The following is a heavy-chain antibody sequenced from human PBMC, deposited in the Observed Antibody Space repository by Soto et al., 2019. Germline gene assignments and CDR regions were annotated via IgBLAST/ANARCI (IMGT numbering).Heavy chain of an antibody. J-gene: IGHJ4*02. D-gene: IGHD3-10*01. Sequence: QVQLQESGPGLVKPSETLSLTCTVSGGSISSYYWSWIRQPPGKGLEWIGYIYYSGSTNYNPSLKSRVPISVDTSKNQFSLKLSSVTAADTAVYYCARVAREYYYDFWGQGTLVTVSS. CDR3: ARVAREYYYDF. V-gene: IGHV4-59*01. CDR1: GGSISSYY. CDR2: IYYSGST.